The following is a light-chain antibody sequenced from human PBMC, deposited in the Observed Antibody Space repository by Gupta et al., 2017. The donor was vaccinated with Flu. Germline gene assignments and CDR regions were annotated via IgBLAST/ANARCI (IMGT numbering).Light chain of an antibody. CDR2: EVD. V-gene: IGLV2-14*01. CDR3: SSYTTTSTLYV. J-gene: IGLJ1*01. CDR1: NRDVGAYNF. Sequence: ITISCTGSNRDVGAYNFVAWYRQPPGEAPKVVIYEVDNRPSGVATRFSGSKSGTTASLTISGLQTEEEGDYFCSSYTTTSTLYVFGTGTKVTVL.